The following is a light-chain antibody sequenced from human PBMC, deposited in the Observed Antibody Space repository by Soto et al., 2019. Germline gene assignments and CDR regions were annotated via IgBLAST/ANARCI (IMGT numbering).Light chain of an antibody. CDR1: QSVSGK. J-gene: IGKJ5*01. CDR3: QQYNDWPLT. Sequence: EIGMTQSPATLSVSQGERATLSCRASQSVSGKLAWYQQIPGQAPRLLIHDASTRATGIPARFSGSGSGTEFTLTISSLQSEDFAVYYCQQYNDWPLTFGQGTRLEIK. CDR2: DAS. V-gene: IGKV3D-15*01.